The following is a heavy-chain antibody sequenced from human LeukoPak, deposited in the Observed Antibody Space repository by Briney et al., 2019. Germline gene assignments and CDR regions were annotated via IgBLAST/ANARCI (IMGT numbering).Heavy chain of an antibody. CDR2: IHYSGST. V-gene: IGHV4-39*01. D-gene: IGHD4-11*01. J-gene: IGHJ4*02. CDR3: ARHSAGGTTDFDY. CDR1: GGSISSSSYY. Sequence: PSETLSLTCTVSGGSISSSSYYWGWVRQPPGKGLEWLGSIHYSGSTYYNPSLKSRVTISVDTSKNQFSLKLSSVTAADTAVYYCARHSAGGTTDFDYWGQGTLVTVSS.